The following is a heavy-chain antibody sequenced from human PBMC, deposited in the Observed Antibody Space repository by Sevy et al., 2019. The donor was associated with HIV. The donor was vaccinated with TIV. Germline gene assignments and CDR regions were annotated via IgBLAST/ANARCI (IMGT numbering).Heavy chain of an antibody. J-gene: IGHJ4*02. Sequence: GGSLRLSCVASGFTFSSYWMSWVRQAPGKGLEWVANIKQDGSEKYYVDSVKGRFTISRDNAKNSLYLQMNSLRAEDTAVYYCARDFAGGYYYGRDYFDYWGQGTLVTVSS. CDR3: ARDFAGGYYYGRDYFDY. D-gene: IGHD3-22*01. V-gene: IGHV3-7*03. CDR1: GFTFSSYW. CDR2: IKQDGSEK.